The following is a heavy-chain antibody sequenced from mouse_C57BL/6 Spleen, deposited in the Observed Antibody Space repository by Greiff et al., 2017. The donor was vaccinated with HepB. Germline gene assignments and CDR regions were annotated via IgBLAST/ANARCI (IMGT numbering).Heavy chain of an antibody. V-gene: IGHV1-53*01. D-gene: IGHD1-1*01. CDR2: INPSDGGT. CDR1: GYTFTSYW. Sequence: QVQLKQPGTELVKPGASVKLSCKASGYTFTSYWMHWVKQRPGQGLEWIGNINPSDGGTNYNEKFKSKATLTVDKSSSTAYMQLSSLTSEDSAVYYCARDGVTTVVEGYFDYWGQGTTLTVSS. CDR3: ARDGVTTVVEGYFDY. J-gene: IGHJ2*01.